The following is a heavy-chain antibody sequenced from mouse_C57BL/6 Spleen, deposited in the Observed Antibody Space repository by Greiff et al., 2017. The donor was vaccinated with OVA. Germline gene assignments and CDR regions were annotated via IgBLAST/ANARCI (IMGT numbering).Heavy chain of an antibody. Sequence: LVRPGSSVKLSCKASGYTFTSYWMHWVKQRPIQGLEWIGNIDPSDSETHYNQKFKDKATLTVDKSSSTAYMQLSSLTSEDSAVYYCARSPAYYSNYADYWGQGTTLTVSS. D-gene: IGHD2-5*01. CDR3: ARSPAYYSNYADY. CDR1: GYTFTSYW. CDR2: IDPSDSET. J-gene: IGHJ2*01. V-gene: IGHV1-52*01.